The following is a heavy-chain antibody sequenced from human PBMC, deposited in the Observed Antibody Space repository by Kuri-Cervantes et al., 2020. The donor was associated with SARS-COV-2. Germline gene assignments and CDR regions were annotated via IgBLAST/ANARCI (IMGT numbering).Heavy chain of an antibody. CDR2: ISSSSSYT. V-gene: IGHV3-11*03. J-gene: IGHJ4*02. D-gene: IGHD1-26*01. CDR3: ASSSGSYKEFDY. CDR1: GGSIKSYY. Sequence: LSLTCTVSGGSIKSYYWSWIRQPPGKGLEWVSYISSSSSYTNYADSVKGRFTISRDNAKNSLYLQMNSLRAEDTAVYYCASSSGSYKEFDYWGQGTLVTVSS.